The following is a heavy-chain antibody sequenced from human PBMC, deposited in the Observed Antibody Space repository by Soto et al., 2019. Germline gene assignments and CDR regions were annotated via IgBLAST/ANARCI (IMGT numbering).Heavy chain of an antibody. Sequence: KTSETLSLTCAVSGGSIRCVVYYRSWLRQLPGKGLEWRGYRSYRGSTSSNASLKSRVSLYLDTDPDTFSLKLASVSDAGTAVYYCARAFHNYYDSSGYYFDYSGQGSLVTDSS. V-gene: IGHV4-31*11. CDR1: GGSIRCVVYY. J-gene: IGHJ4*02. CDR3: ARAFHNYYDSSGYYFDY. D-gene: IGHD3-22*01. CDR2: RSYRGST.